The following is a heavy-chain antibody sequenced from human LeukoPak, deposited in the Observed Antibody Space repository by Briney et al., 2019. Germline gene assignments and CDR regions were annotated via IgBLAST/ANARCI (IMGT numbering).Heavy chain of an antibody. D-gene: IGHD3-9*01. J-gene: IGHJ4*02. CDR3: AKWGDYDILTGYYVSDF. Sequence: GGSLRLSCAASGFIFSNYAMNWVRQAPGKGLEWVSAITGSGDTTYYADSVKGRFTISRDNSKNTLYVEMNTLRAEDTAVYYCAKWGDYDILTGYYVSDFWGQGTLVTVSS. V-gene: IGHV3-23*01. CDR2: ITGSGDTT. CDR1: GFIFSNYA.